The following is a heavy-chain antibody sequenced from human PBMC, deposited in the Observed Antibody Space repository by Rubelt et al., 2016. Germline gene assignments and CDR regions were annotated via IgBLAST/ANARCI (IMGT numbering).Heavy chain of an antibody. CDR2: INPNSGGT. J-gene: IGHJ3*02. CDR1: GYTFTSYY. CDR3: ARGNNRITMIGDAFDI. Sequence: QVQLVQSGAEVKKPGASVKVSCKASGYTFTSYYMHWVRQAPGQGLEWMGWINPNSGGTNYAQKFQGRVTMTRDTSISTAYMELSRLRSDDTAVYYCARGNNRITMIGDAFDIWGQGTMVTVSS. V-gene: IGHV1-2*02. D-gene: IGHD3-22*01.